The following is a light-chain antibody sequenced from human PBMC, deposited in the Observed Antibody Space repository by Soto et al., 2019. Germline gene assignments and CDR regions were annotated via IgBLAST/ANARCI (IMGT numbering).Light chain of an antibody. CDR1: NCDVGGYNF. V-gene: IGLV2-14*01. CDR2: DVT. CDR3: SSYTSSSTLV. J-gene: IGLJ1*01. Sequence: QSVLTQPAFVSGSPGQSITISCTGTNCDVGGYNFVSWYQQHPGKVPKLMIYDVTNRPSGVSNRFSGSKSGNTASLTISGLQAEDEADYYCSSYTSSSTLVFGTGTKVTVL.